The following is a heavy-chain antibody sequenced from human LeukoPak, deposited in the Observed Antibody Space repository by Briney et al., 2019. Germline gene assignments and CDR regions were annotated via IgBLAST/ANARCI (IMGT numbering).Heavy chain of an antibody. J-gene: IGHJ4*02. CDR3: ARSSGNYFDY. CDR2: IYYSGST. D-gene: IGHD3-10*01. Sequence: SETLSLTCTVSGASISSGGYYWSWIRQHPGKGLEWIGYIYYSGSTYYSPSLKSRVAISVDTSKDQFSLNLSSVTAADTAVYYCARSSGNYFDYWGQGTLVTVSS. CDR1: GASISSGGYY. V-gene: IGHV4-31*03.